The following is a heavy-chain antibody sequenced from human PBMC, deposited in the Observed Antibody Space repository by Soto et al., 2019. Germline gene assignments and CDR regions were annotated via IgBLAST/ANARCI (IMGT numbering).Heavy chain of an antibody. D-gene: IGHD3-3*01. V-gene: IGHV1-18*04. CDR3: ARSRGLDFWSGYPGDYYGMDV. Sequence: ASVKVSCKASGYTCTIYGISCVLQSPLQWLDWMGWISAYNGNTNYAQKLQGRVTMTTDTSTSTAYMELRSLRSDDTAVYYCARSRGLDFWSGYPGDYYGMDVWGQGTTVTVSS. J-gene: IGHJ6*02. CDR1: GYTCTIYG. CDR2: ISAYNGNT.